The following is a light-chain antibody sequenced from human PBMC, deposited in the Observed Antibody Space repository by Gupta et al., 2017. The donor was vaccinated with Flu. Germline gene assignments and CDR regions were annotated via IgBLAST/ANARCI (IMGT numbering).Light chain of an antibody. CDR3: QQSYTTPHT. CDR1: QSIASY. V-gene: IGKV1-39*01. Sequence: DIQMTQSPSSLSASVGDRVTITCRASQSIASYVNWYQQKLGEAPKLLIYVASNLQSGVPSRFSGSGSGTDFTLTISSLQPEEFATYYCQQSYTTPHTFGQGTKVEIK. CDR2: VAS. J-gene: IGKJ1*01.